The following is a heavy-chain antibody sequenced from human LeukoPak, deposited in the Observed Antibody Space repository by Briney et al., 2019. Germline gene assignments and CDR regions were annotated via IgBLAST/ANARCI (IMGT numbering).Heavy chain of an antibody. CDR2: IHSADTT. J-gene: IGHJ4*02. CDR3: ASSSWYGGFDY. D-gene: IGHD6-13*01. CDR1: GFTVSNNH. V-gene: IGHV3-53*01. Sequence: PGGSLRLPCAASGFTVSNNHMNWVRQAPGKGLEWVSVIHSADTTYYADSVKGRFTISRDNSKNTLYLQMNSLRAEDTAVYYCASSSWYGGFDYWGQGTLVTVSS.